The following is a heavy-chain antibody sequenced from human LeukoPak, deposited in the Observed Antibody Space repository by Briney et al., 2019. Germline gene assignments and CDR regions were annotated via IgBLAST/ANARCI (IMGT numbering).Heavy chain of an antibody. D-gene: IGHD3-10*01. J-gene: IGHJ4*02. CDR2: IYTSGST. CDR1: GGSISSYY. Sequence: SETLSLTCTVSGGSISSYYWSWIRQPAGKGLEWIGRIYTSGSTNYNPSLKSRVTMSVDTSKNQFSLKLSSVTAADTAVYYCARGSDYYGSGSYPFLFWGQGTLVTVSS. V-gene: IGHV4-4*07. CDR3: ARGSDYYGSGSYPFLF.